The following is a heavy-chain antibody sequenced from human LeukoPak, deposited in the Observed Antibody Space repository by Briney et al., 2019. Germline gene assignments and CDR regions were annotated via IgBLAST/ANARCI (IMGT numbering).Heavy chain of an antibody. V-gene: IGHV4-34*01. CDR1: GGSFSGYY. CDR2: INHSGST. D-gene: IGHD2-21*01. J-gene: IGHJ3*02. Sequence: SETLSLTCAVYGGSFSGYYWSWIRQPPGKGLEWIGEINHSGSTNYNPSLKSRVTISVDTSKNQFSLKPSSVTAADTAVYYCASSVVVMPNDAFDIWGQGTMVTVSS. CDR3: ASSVVVMPNDAFDI.